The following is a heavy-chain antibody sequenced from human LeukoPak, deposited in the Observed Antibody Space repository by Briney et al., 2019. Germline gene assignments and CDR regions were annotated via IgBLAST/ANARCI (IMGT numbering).Heavy chain of an antibody. CDR2: MNPNSGNT. CDR1: GYTFTSFD. D-gene: IGHD3-3*01. V-gene: IGHV1-8*01. Sequence: ASVKVSCKASGYTFTSFDMNWVRQATGQGLEWMGWMNPNSGNTGYAQKFQGRVTITRNTSISTAYMELSSLRSEDTAVYYCARGNGITIFGVEENYYYYMDVWGKGTTVTVSS. CDR3: ARGNGITIFGVEENYYYYMDV. J-gene: IGHJ6*03.